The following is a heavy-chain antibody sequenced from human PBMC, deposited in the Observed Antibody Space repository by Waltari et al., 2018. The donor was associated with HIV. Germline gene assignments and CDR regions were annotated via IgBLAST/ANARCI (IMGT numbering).Heavy chain of an antibody. CDR2: ISGSGGST. Sequence: EVQVLESGGALVQPGGSLRLSCAASAFTFSNSAMSWVRQAPGKGLEWVSTISGSGGSTYYADSVKGRFTVSRDNSKNTLYLQMNSLRAEDTAVYFCVKEHQYSHSWYSYYGMDVWGQGTTVTVSS. V-gene: IGHV3-23*01. CDR1: AFTFSNSA. J-gene: IGHJ6*02. D-gene: IGHD6-13*01. CDR3: VKEHQYSHSWYSYYGMDV.